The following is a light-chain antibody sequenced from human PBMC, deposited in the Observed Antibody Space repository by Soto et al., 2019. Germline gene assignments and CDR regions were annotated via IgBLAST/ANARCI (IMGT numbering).Light chain of an antibody. V-gene: IGKV3-20*01. J-gene: IGKJ4*01. Sequence: EIVLTPSPGTLSLSPVERATLSCRASQSVSSDFLAWYQEKPGQAPRLLIYGASNRATGIPDRFSGSGSGTDFTLTISRLEPEDLAVYYCRQYGRSLGFAFGGGTKVDIK. CDR3: RQYGRSLGFA. CDR2: GAS. CDR1: QSVSSDF.